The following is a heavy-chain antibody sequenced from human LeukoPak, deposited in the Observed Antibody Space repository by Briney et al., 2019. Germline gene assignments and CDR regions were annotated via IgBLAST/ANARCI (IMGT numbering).Heavy chain of an antibody. CDR3: ARGGVDHETDYYMDV. J-gene: IGHJ6*03. CDR1: GGSISSYY. CDR2: IYTSGST. D-gene: IGHD1-14*01. Sequence: SETLSLTCTVSGGSISSYYWSWIRQPAGKGLEWIGRIYTSGSTNYNPSLKSRVTMSVDTSKNQFSLKLSSVTAADTAAYYCARGGVDHETDYYMDVWGKGTTVTVSS. V-gene: IGHV4-4*07.